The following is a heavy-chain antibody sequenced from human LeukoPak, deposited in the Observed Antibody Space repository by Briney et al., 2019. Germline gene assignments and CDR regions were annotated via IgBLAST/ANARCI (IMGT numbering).Heavy chain of an antibody. D-gene: IGHD6-13*01. Sequence: GGSPRLSCAASGFTFSSYDMHWVRQVPGKGLEWVSAIGTAGNTYYPDSVKGRFTISRENAKNSLHLQMNSLRAGDTAVYYCARAGGSSGWYSFGYWGQGTLVSVSS. CDR2: IGTAGNT. CDR1: GFTFSSYD. CDR3: ARAGGSSGWYSFGY. J-gene: IGHJ4*02. V-gene: IGHV3-13*04.